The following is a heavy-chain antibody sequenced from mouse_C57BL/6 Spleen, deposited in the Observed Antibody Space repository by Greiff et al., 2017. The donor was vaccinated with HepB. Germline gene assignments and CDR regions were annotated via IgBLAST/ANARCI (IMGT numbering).Heavy chain of an antibody. CDR1: GYTFTSYW. J-gene: IGHJ3*01. CDR2: IHPNSGST. CDR3: AREGGFSLFAY. Sequence: QVQLQQPGAELVKPGASVKLSCKASGYTFTSYWMHWVKQRPGQGLEWIGMIHPNSGSTNYNEKFKSKATLTVDKSSRTAFMQLSSLTSEDSAVYYWAREGGFSLFAYWGQGTLVTVSA. V-gene: IGHV1-64*01.